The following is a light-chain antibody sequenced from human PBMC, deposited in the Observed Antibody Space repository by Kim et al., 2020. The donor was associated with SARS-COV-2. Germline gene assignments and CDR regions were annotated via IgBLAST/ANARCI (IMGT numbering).Light chain of an antibody. J-gene: IGLJ2*01. CDR1: KLGDKY. V-gene: IGLV3-1*01. CDR3: QAWDSSTVV. Sequence: SVSPGQTASITCSGDKLGDKYAYWYQQKPGQSPLLVIYQDNKRPSGIPERFSGSNSGNTATLTISGAQAMDEADYYCQAWDSSTVVFGGGTQLTVL. CDR2: QDN.